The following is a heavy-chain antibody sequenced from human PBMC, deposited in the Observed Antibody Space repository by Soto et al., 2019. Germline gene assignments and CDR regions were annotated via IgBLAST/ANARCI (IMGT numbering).Heavy chain of an antibody. CDR2: ISAYNGNT. J-gene: IGHJ4*02. CDR3: ARDSPPFDY. CDR1: GYTFTNYG. V-gene: IGHV1-18*01. Sequence: QVQLVQSGAEVKKPGASVKVSCKASGYTFTNYGISWVRQAPGQGLEWMGWISAYNGNTKYAQKLQGRVTMTTYTSTSPAYMERRSLRSTDRPLYYVARDSPPFDYGGQGTLVTVSS.